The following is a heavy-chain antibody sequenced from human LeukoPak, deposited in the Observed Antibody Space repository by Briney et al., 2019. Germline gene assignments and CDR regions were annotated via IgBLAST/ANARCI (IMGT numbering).Heavy chain of an antibody. V-gene: IGHV1-46*01. D-gene: IGHD2-15*01. CDR3: ARDQGLIVVVAATLAD. J-gene: IGHJ4*02. CDR2: INPSGGST. CDR1: GYTFTSYY. Sequence: LGASVKVSCKASGYTFTSYYMHWVRQAPGQGLEWMGIINPSGGSTSYAQKFQGRVTMTRDTSTSTVYMELSSLRSEGTAVYYCARDQGLIVVVAATLADWGQGTLVTVSS.